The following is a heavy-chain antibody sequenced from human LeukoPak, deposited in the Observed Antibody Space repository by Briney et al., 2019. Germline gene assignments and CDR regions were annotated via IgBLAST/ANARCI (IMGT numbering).Heavy chain of an antibody. Sequence: GASVKVSCKASGYTFTSYGISWVRQAPGQGLEWLGWISAYNGNTNYAQKLQGRVTMTTDTSTSTAYMELRSLRSDDTAVYYCARAMRIAAASNYYYGMDVWGQGTTVTVS. J-gene: IGHJ6*02. D-gene: IGHD6-13*01. CDR1: GYTFTSYG. CDR3: ARAMRIAAASNYYYGMDV. V-gene: IGHV1-18*01. CDR2: ISAYNGNT.